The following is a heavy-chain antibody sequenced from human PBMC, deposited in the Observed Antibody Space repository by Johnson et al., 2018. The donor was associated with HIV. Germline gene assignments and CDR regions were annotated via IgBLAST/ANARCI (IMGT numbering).Heavy chain of an antibody. CDR2: ISYDGNNK. Sequence: QVQLVESGGGVVQPGRSLRLSCAASGFTFSNYAMHWVRQAPGKGLEWVAVISYDGNNKYYADSLKGRFTISRDNSKNTLYLQMNSLRAEDTAVYYCASRQYFSSFDIWGQGTMVTVSS. J-gene: IGHJ3*02. D-gene: IGHD3-3*01. V-gene: IGHV3-30*04. CDR1: GFTFSNYA. CDR3: ASRQYFSSFDI.